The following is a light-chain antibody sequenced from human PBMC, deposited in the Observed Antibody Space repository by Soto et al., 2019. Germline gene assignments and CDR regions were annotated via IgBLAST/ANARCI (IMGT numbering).Light chain of an antibody. CDR1: RSNVGSNP. CDR3: QSYDSSLSGSVV. J-gene: IGLJ2*01. CDR2: GNS. Sequence: QSVLTQPPSASGTPGQRITISCSGSRSNVGSNPLIWYQQLPGSAPKLLIYGNSNRPSGVPDRFSGSKSGTSASLAITGLQAEDEADYYCQSYDSSLSGSVVFGGGTKLTVL. V-gene: IGLV1-40*01.